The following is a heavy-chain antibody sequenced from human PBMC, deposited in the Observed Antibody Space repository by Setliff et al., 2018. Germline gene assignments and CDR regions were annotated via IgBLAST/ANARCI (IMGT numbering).Heavy chain of an antibody. V-gene: IGHV3-7*03. J-gene: IGHJ4*02. D-gene: IGHD2-21*02. Sequence: GGSLRLSCAASGLTFSSYWMTWVRQAPGKGLEWLANIKQDGSEIYSVDSVRGRFTISRDNSKNILYLQMNSLRPEDTAVYYCARFAKCGGHCWNDYWGQGTRVTVSS. CDR3: ARFAKCGGHCWNDY. CDR2: IKQDGSEI. CDR1: GLTFSSYW.